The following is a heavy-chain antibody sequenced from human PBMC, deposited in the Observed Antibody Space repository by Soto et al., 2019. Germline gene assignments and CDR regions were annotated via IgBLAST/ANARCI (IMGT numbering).Heavy chain of an antibody. J-gene: IGHJ6*02. CDR1: GGTFSSYA. CDR2: IIPIFGTA. V-gene: IGHV1-69*06. D-gene: IGHD1-1*01. CDR3: ATSMTTDYYYGMDV. Sequence: QVQLVQSGAEVKKPGSSVKVSCKASGGTFSSYAISWVRQAPGQGLEWRGGIIPIFGTANYAQKFQGRVTTPADKSTSKGYMELSSLRSEDTAVYYCATSMTTDYYYGMDVWGQGTTVTVSS.